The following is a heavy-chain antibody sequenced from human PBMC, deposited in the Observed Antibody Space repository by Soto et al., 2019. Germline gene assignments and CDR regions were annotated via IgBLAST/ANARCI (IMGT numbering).Heavy chain of an antibody. CDR1: GYTFTSYY. V-gene: IGHV1-46*01. CDR3: ARDIPYYYDSSGYDIDY. CDR2: IHPNGSPT. Sequence: ASVKASCKASGYTFTSYYMLWVRQATEQGLEWMGVIHPNGSPTVYAQKFQGRVTITADKSTSTAYMELSSLRSEDTAVYYCARDIPYYYDSSGYDIDYWGQGTLVTGSS. D-gene: IGHD3-22*01. J-gene: IGHJ4*02.